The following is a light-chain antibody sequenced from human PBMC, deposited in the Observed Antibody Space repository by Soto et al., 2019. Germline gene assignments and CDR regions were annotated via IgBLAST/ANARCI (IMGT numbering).Light chain of an antibody. Sequence: QSVLTQPASVSGSPGQSITISCTGTSGDVDSHYVAWYQQHPNKAPNVLIYEGNNRPSGVSDRFSGSKSGNTASLTISGLQAEAEADYYCSSHTPNITLFGGGTKVTVL. CDR1: SGDVDSHY. V-gene: IGLV2-14*03. CDR3: SSHTPNITL. CDR2: EGN. J-gene: IGLJ2*01.